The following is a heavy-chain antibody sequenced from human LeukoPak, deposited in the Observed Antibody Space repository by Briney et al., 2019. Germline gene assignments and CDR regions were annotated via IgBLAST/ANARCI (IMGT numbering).Heavy chain of an antibody. J-gene: IGHJ4*02. CDR2: ISANNGET. Sequence: ASVKVSCKASGYTFTNYGISWVRQAPEQGLEWMAWISANNGETRYAQNLQGRVTMTTDTSTSTAYMELRSLRSDDTAVYYCARVPPSAHQLLSSDYWGQGTQVTVSS. D-gene: IGHD2-2*01. CDR1: GYTFTNYG. V-gene: IGHV1-18*04. CDR3: ARVPPSAHQLLSSDY.